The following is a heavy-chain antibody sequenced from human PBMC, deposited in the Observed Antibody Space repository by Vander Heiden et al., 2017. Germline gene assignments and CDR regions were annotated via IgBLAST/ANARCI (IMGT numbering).Heavy chain of an antibody. V-gene: IGHV1-69*06. J-gene: IGHJ4*01. CDR2: IVPSFGTT. D-gene: IGHD3-22*01. CDR1: GGTFSSYA. CDR3: AKDRKSSGYYSSDY. Sequence: QVQLVQSGAEMKKPGSSVKVSCKASGGTFSSYAVNWVRQATGKGLEWMGGIVPSFGTTNYAQQFQGRVTITADKSTSTAYMELSSLRSEDTAVYYCAKDRKSSGYYSSDYWGQGTLVTVSS.